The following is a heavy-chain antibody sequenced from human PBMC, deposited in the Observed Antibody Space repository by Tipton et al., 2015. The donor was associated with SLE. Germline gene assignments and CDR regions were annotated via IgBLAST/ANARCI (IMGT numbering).Heavy chain of an antibody. D-gene: IGHD5-18*01. CDR2: IYYSGST. CDR3: ARDSYGSSFGMDV. CDR1: GGSFSGYY. Sequence: LRLSCAVYGGSFSGYYWGWIRQPPGKGLEWIGSIYYSGSTYYNPSLKSRVTISVDTSKNQFSLKLSSVTAADTAVYYCARDSYGSSFGMDVWGQGTTVTVSS. J-gene: IGHJ6*02. V-gene: IGHV4-34*01.